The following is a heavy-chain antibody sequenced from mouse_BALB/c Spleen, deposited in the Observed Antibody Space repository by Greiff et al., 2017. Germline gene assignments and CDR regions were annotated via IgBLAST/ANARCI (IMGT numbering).Heavy chain of an antibody. D-gene: IGHD2-4*01. CDR2: IDPSDSYT. V-gene: IGHV1-59*01. Sequence: QVQLQQPGAELVRPGASVKLSCKASGYTFTSYWINWVKQRPGQGLEWIGVIDPSDSYTSYNQKFKGKATLTVDTSSSTAYMQLSSLTSEDSAVYYCTRWAITTPDYWGQGTTLTVSS. J-gene: IGHJ2*01. CDR1: GYTFTSYW. CDR3: TRWAITTPDY.